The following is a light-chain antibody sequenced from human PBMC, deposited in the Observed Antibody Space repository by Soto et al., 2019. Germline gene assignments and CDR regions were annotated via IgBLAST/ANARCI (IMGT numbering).Light chain of an antibody. CDR2: DAS. CDR1: QRVSSNY. Sequence: EIVLTQSPGTLSLSPGERASLSCRASQRVSSNYLAWYQQRPGQAPDLLIYDASSRATGIPDRFSGSGSGTDFTLTITRLEPEDSAMYYCQQYAYSPLNFGGGTKVDIK. CDR3: QQYAYSPLN. J-gene: IGKJ4*01. V-gene: IGKV3-20*01.